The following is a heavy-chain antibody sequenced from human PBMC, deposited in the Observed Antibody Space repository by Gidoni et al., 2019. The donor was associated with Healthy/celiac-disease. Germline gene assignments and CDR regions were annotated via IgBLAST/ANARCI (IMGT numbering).Heavy chain of an antibody. CDR1: AFTFSSYG. CDR3: ARTAAGEVAFDI. Sequence: QVQLVESGGGVVQPGRSLSLSCAASAFTFSSYGMHWVRQAPGKGLEWVAVISYDGSNNYYADSVKGRFTISRDNSKNTLYLQMNSLRAEDTAVYYCARTAAGEVAFDIWGQGTMVTVSS. CDR2: ISYDGSNN. J-gene: IGHJ3*02. V-gene: IGHV3-30*03. D-gene: IGHD6-13*01.